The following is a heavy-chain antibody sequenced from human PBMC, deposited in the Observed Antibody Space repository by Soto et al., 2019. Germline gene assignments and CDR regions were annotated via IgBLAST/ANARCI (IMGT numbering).Heavy chain of an antibody. V-gene: IGHV1-69*01. CDR3: ARDETDSSGYFNYYYGMDV. CDR1: GGTFSSYA. Sequence: QVQLVQSGAEVKKPGSSVKVSCKASGGTFSSYAISWVRQAPGQGLEWMGGIIPIFGTANYAQKFQGRVTITADESTSTAYMGLSSLRSEDTAVYYCARDETDSSGYFNYYYGMDVWGQGTTVTVSS. J-gene: IGHJ6*02. CDR2: IIPIFGTA. D-gene: IGHD3-22*01.